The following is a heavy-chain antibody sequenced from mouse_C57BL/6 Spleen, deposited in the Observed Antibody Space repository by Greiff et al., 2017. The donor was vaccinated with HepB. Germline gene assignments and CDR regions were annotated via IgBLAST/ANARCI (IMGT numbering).Heavy chain of an antibody. J-gene: IGHJ3*01. CDR2: IYPGDGDT. Sequence: VQLQQSGPELVKPGASVKISCKASGYAFSSSWMNWVKQRPGKGLEWIGRIYPGDGDTNYNGKFKGKATLTADKSSSTAYMQLSSLTSEDSAVYFCARPHDYLFAYWGQGTLVTVSA. CDR1: GYAFSSSW. V-gene: IGHV1-82*01. D-gene: IGHD2-4*01. CDR3: ARPHDYLFAY.